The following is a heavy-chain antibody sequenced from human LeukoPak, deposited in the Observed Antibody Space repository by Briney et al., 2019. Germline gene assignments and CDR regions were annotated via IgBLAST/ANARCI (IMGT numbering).Heavy chain of an antibody. V-gene: IGHV3-11*01. CDR3: ARDFVPTRVRGEYSYSYGMDV. CDR1: GFTFSDYY. D-gene: IGHD3-10*01. J-gene: IGHJ6*02. CDR2: ISSSGSTI. Sequence: AGGSLRLSCAASGFTFSDYYMSWIRQAPGKGLEWVSYISSSGSTIYYADSVKGRFTISRDNAKNSLYLQMNSLRAEDTAVYYGARDFVPTRVRGEYSYSYGMDVGAKGPRSPSP.